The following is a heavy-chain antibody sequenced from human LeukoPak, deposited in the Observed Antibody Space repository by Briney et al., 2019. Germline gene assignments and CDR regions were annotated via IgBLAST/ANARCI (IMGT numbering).Heavy chain of an antibody. V-gene: IGHV4-4*02. CDR3: ARTYYYDSSGYYFRESDAFDI. D-gene: IGHD3-22*01. CDR1: GGSISSSNW. Sequence: PSGTLSLTCAVSGGSISSSNWWSWVRQPPGKGLEWIGETYHSGSTNYNPSLKSRVTISVDKSKNQFSLKLSSVTAADTAVYYCARTYYYDSSGYYFRESDAFDIWGQGTMVTVSS. CDR2: TYHSGST. J-gene: IGHJ3*02.